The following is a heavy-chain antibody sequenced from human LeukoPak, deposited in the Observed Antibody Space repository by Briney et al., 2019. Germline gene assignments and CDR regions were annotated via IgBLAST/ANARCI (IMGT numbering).Heavy chain of an antibody. CDR3: ARPYCSGGSCYFHDAFDI. J-gene: IGHJ3*02. V-gene: IGHV5-51*01. D-gene: IGHD2-15*01. CDR2: IYPGDSDT. CDR1: GYSFTSYW. Sequence: GESLKISCKDSGYSFTSYWIGWVRQMPGKGLEWMGIIYPGDSDTRYSPSFQGQVTISADKSISTAYLQWSSLKASDTAMYYCARPYCSGGSCYFHDAFDIWGQGTMVTVSS.